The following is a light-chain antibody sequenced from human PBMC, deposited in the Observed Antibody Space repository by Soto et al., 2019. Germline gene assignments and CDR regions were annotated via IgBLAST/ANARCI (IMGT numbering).Light chain of an antibody. Sequence: DIQMTQSPSSLSASVGDRVTITCRASQSSSSYLNWYQQKPGKAPKLLIYAASSLQSGVPSRFSGSESGTDFTLTISSRQPEDFTTYYWQQSYSTPYTFGQGTKLEIK. J-gene: IGKJ2*01. CDR2: AAS. CDR3: QQSYSTPYT. V-gene: IGKV1-39*01. CDR1: QSSSSY.